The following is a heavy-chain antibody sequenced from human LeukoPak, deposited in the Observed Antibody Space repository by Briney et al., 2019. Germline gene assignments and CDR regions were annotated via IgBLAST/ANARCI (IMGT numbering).Heavy chain of an antibody. J-gene: IGHJ4*02. Sequence: PGGSVRLSCAASGFIFSTYTMKWVPQAPGKGLEWVLYISSSSNDIFYADSVKGRFTISRDNAKNSLYLQMNSLRDGDTAVYYCARDGRWTITTPGDYWGQGTLVTVSS. V-gene: IGHV3-48*02. CDR2: ISSSSNDI. D-gene: IGHD1-14*01. CDR3: ARDGRWTITTPGDY. CDR1: GFIFSTYT.